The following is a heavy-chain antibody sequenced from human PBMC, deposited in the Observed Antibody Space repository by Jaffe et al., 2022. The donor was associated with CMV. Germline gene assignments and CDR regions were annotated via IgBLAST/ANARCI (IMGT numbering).Heavy chain of an antibody. D-gene: IGHD5-12*01. CDR1: GGSISSYY. V-gene: IGHV4-59*01. Sequence: QVQLQESGPGLVKPSETLSLTCTVSGGSISSYYWSWIRQPPGKGLEWIGYIYYSGSTNYNPSLKSRVTISVDTSKNQFSLKLSSVTAADTAVYYCARGRDIGLNWFDPWGQGTLVTVSS. CDR2: IYYSGST. J-gene: IGHJ5*02. CDR3: ARGRDIGLNWFDP.